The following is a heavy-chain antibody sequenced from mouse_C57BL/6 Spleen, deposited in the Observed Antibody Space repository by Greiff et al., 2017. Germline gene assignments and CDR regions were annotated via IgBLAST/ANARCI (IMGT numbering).Heavy chain of an antibody. J-gene: IGHJ4*01. V-gene: IGHV1-72*01. CDR3: GQDYDGAMDY. D-gene: IGHD2-4*01. CDR2: IDPNSGGT. Sequence: QVQLQQPGAELVKPGASVKMSCKASGYTFTSYWMHWVKQRPGRGLEWIGRIDPNSGGTKYNEKFKSKATLTVDTPSSTAYMQLSSLTSEDAGVCCWGQDYDGAMDYGGTGTSVTVSS. CDR1: GYTFTSYW.